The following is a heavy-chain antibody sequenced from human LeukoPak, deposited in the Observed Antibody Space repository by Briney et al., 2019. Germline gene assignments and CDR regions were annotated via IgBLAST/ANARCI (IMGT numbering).Heavy chain of an antibody. V-gene: IGHV3-13*01. D-gene: IGHD1-26*01. CDR3: VRQQTSHGNFDY. CDR1: GFTFSNHA. CDR2: IGTAGDT. Sequence: PGGSLRLSCATSGFTFSNHAMHWVRQATGKGLEWVSAIGTAGDTFYPGSVKGRFTISRENAKNSLSLQINSLKAEDTAVYYCVRQQTSHGNFDYLGQGTLVTVSS. J-gene: IGHJ4*02.